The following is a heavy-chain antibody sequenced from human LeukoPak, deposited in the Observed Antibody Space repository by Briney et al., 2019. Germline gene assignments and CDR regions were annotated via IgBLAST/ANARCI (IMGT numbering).Heavy chain of an antibody. D-gene: IGHD5-24*01. Sequence: SETLSLTCAVSGYSISSGHYWGWIRQPPGKGLEWIGSIYHSGSTYYNPSLKSQVTISVDTSKNQFSLKLSSVTAADTAVYYCARLRWLQSIDYWGQGTLVTVSS. CDR3: ARLRWLQSIDY. CDR2: IYHSGST. J-gene: IGHJ4*02. CDR1: GYSISSGHY. V-gene: IGHV4-38-2*01.